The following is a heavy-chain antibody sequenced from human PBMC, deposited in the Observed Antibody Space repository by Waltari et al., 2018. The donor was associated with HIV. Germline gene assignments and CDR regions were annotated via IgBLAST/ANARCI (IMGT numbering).Heavy chain of an antibody. D-gene: IGHD3-10*01. CDR1: GGSFSGYF. CDR3: ARVFGGGHFDY. Sequence: QVQLQQWGAGLLKPSETLSLTRAVYGGSFSGYFWTWIRQAPGKGLEWIGEINQSGNTRYNPSLKSRVTTSIDTSKNQFSLRLNSVTAADTAVYYCARVFGGGHFDYWGRGTLVTVS. J-gene: IGHJ4*02. CDR2: INQSGNT. V-gene: IGHV4-34*01.